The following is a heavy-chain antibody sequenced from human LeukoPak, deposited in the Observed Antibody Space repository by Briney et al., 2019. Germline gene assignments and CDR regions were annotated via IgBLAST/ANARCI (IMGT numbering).Heavy chain of an antibody. CDR1: GVSISLFY. D-gene: IGHD6-19*01. CDR3: VQTTGWPGFYY. CDR2: LFHGVPI. V-gene: IGHV4-4*09. Sequence: SKTLSLTCTTAGVSISLFYWSWVRQPPWKGMSWTRILFHGVPIFFNPSLKSRVTISVDTSRRQFSLELAPLTAADTAVYYCVQTTGWPGFYYWGQGILVTVSS. J-gene: IGHJ4*02.